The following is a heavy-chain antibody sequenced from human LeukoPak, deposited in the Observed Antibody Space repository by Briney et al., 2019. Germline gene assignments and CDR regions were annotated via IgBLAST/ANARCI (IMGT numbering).Heavy chain of an antibody. CDR2: IYSAGNT. V-gene: IGHV3-53*04. J-gene: IGHJ4*02. CDR1: GFTVSSNY. D-gene: IGHD6-19*01. CDR3: ARGGTAGYSSGRIDY. Sequence: GGSLTLSCVASGFTVSSNYMSWVRQAPGKELKWVSVIYSAGNTYYADSVKGRFTISRHNSENTLYLHMNSLRVEATAVYFCARGGTAGYSSGRIDYWGQGTLVTVSS.